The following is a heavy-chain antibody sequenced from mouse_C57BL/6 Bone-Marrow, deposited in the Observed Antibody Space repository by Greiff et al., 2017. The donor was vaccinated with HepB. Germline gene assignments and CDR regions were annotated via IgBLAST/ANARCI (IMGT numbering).Heavy chain of an antibody. J-gene: IGHJ2*01. D-gene: IGHD1-1*01. CDR3: ARLITTVVAHFDY. Sequence: EVKVEESGGGLVKPGGSLKLSCAASGFTFSSYTMSWVRQTPEKRLEWVATISGGGGNTYYPDSVKGRFTISRDNAKNTLYLQMSSLRSEDTALYYCARLITTVVAHFDYWGQGTTLTVSS. CDR1: GFTFSSYT. CDR2: ISGGGGNT. V-gene: IGHV5-9*01.